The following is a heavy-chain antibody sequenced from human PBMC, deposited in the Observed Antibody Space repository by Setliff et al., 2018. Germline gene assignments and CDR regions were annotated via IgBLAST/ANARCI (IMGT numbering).Heavy chain of an antibody. Sequence: PGGSLRLSCAASGFTFSAHYMDWLRQAPGKGLEWVGRIRNKDNSYTTEYAASVKGRFTISRDDSKNSLYLQMNSLRAEDTAVYYCARDLVYSSSYGIDYWGQGTLVTVSS. CDR3: ARDLVYSSSYGIDY. J-gene: IGHJ4*02. D-gene: IGHD6-13*01. V-gene: IGHV3-72*01. CDR1: GFTFSAHY. CDR2: IRNKDNSYTT.